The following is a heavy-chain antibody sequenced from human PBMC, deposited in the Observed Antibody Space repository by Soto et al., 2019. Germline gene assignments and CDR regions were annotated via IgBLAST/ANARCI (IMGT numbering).Heavy chain of an antibody. J-gene: IGHJ4*02. V-gene: IGHV3-30-3*01. D-gene: IGHD2-2*01. CDR2: ISYDGSNK. CDR1: GFTFSSYA. Sequence: QVQLVESGGSVVQPGRSLRLSCAASGFTFSSYAMHWVRQAPGKGLEWVAVISYDGSNKYYADSVKGRFTISRDNSKNTLYLQMNSLRAEDTAVYYCARARVPATAIGSLAYWGQGTLVTVSS. CDR3: ARARVPATAIGSLAY.